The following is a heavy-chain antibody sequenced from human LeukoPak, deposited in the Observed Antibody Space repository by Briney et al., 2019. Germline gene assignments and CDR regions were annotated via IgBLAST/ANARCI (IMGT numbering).Heavy chain of an antibody. J-gene: IGHJ4*02. CDR1: GFNFRNYG. CDR2: VSDDGDKT. D-gene: IGHD3-16*01. CDR3: AGRTYYFDY. Sequence: PGGSLRLSCVASGFNFRNYGMNWVRQAPGKGLEWVAAVSDDGDKTYYGDSVKGRFTVSRDNSKNTLYLQMSSLRAEDTAVYYCAGRTYYFDYWGQGTLATVSS. V-gene: IGHV3-23*01.